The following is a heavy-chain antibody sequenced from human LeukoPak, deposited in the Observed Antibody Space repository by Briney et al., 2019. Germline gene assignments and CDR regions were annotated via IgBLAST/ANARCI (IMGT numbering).Heavy chain of an antibody. CDR3: ARESGSYPNWFDP. CDR2: INSDGSST. V-gene: IGHV3-74*01. D-gene: IGHD1-26*01. Sequence: GGSLRLSCAASGFTFSSYWMPWVRQAPGKGLVWVSRINSDGSSTSYADSVKGRFTISRDNAKNTLYLQMNSLRAEDTAVYYCARESGSYPNWFDPWGQGTLDTVSS. J-gene: IGHJ5*02. CDR1: GFTFSSYW.